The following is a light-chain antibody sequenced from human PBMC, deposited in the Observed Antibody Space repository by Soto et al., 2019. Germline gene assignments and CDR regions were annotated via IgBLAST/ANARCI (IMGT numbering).Light chain of an antibody. J-gene: IGKJ4*01. CDR3: QQYSVWPLT. Sequence: EIVLTQSPATLSVSPGERATLSCRASQSVNKHLAWYQHRPGQAPRLLIYGASTRATGLPARFSGSGSEAEFALTISTLQSEDFAVYYCQQYSVWPLTFGGGTKVDIK. CDR1: QSVNKH. CDR2: GAS. V-gene: IGKV3-15*01.